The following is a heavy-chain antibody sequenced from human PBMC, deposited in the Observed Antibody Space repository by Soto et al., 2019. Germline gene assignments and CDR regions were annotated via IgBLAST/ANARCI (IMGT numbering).Heavy chain of an antibody. J-gene: IGHJ4*02. D-gene: IGHD6-19*01. V-gene: IGHV3-33*01. Sequence: GSLRLSCAASGFTFSRYGMHWVRQAPGRGLEWVAVIWYDGSNIYYADSVKGRFTISRDNSKDTLDLQMNSLRAEDTAVYYCARDREQWLVGYYFDYWGQGTLVTVSS. CDR2: IWYDGSNI. CDR1: GFTFSRYG. CDR3: ARDREQWLVGYYFDY.